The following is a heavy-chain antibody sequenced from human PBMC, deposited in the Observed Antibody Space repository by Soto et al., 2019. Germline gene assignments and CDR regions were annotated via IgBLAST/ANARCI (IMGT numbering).Heavy chain of an antibody. CDR1: GYSFTSYW. CDR3: AISTLGYCSGGSRYDAFDI. V-gene: IGHV5-10-1*01. J-gene: IGHJ3*02. D-gene: IGHD2-15*01. Sequence: PGESLKISCKGSGYSFTSYWISWVRQMPGKGLEWMGRIDPSDSYSKYSPSFQGHVTFSTDKSISTAYLQWSSLKASDTAMYYCAISTLGYCSGGSRYDAFDIWGQGTMVTVSS. CDR2: IDPSDSYS.